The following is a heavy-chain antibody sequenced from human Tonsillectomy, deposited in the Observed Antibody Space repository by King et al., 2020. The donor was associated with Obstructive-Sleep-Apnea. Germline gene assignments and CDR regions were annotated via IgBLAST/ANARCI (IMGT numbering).Heavy chain of an antibody. CDR2: IYHSGST. CDR3: VRDRQQLVLNWFDP. J-gene: IGHJ5*02. CDR1: GYSISSGYY. D-gene: IGHD6-13*01. Sequence: QLQESGPGLVKPSETLSLTCTVSGYSISSGYYWGWIRQPPGKGLEWIGSIYHSGSTYYNPSLKSRVTISVDTSKNQFSLKLSSVTAADTAVYYCVRDRQQLVLNWFDPWGQGTLVTVSS. V-gene: IGHV4-38-2*02.